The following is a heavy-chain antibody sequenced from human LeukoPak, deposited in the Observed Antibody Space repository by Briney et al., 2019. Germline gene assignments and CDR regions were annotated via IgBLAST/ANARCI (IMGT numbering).Heavy chain of an antibody. CDR3: ARDRAPYCSGGSSLWH. CDR1: GGSISSYY. J-gene: IGHJ1*01. D-gene: IGHD2-15*01. Sequence: SETLSLTCTVSGGSISSYYWSWIRQPPGKGLEWIGYIYYSGSTNYNPSLKSRVTISVDTSKNQFSLKLSSVTAADTAVYYCARDRAPYCSGGSSLWHWSQGTLVTVSS. CDR2: IYYSGST. V-gene: IGHV4-59*01.